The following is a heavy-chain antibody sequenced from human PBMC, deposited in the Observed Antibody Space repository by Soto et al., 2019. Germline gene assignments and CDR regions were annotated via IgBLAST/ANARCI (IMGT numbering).Heavy chain of an antibody. D-gene: IGHD5-18*01. Sequence: GGSLRLSCAASGFTVSSNYMSWVRQAPGKGLEWVSVIYSGGSTYYADSVKGRFTISRDNSKNTLYLQMNSLRAEDTAVYYCARGMTSGYSYGRYYFDYWGQGTLVTVSS. CDR1: GFTVSSNY. V-gene: IGHV3-66*01. J-gene: IGHJ4*02. CDR2: IYSGGST. CDR3: ARGMTSGYSYGRYYFDY.